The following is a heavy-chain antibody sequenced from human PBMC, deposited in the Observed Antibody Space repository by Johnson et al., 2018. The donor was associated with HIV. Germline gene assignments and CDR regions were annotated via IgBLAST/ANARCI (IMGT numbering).Heavy chain of an antibody. CDR2: IGTAGDT. CDR1: GFTFSDSD. V-gene: IGHV3-13*01. J-gene: IGHJ3*02. CDR3: LFPIPVGGRCGGDCYSGYDAFDI. Sequence: EVQLVESGGHLVQPGESLRLPCAASGFTFSDSDMHWVRQPTRKGLEWVSTIGTAGDTYYPGSVKGRFTISGENVKNSLCPQMNSLRAGDTAVYYCLFPIPVGGRCGGDCYSGYDAFDIW. D-gene: IGHD2-21*01.